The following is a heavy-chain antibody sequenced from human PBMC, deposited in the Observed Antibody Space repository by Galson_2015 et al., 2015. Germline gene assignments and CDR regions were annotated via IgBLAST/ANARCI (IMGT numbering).Heavy chain of an antibody. D-gene: IGHD3-9*01. CDR2: INAGNGNT. Sequence: SVKVSCKASGYTFTRYAMHWVRQAPGQRLEWMGWINAGNGNTKYSQKFRGRVTITRDTSASTAYMELSSLRSEDTAVYYCARTTYDILTGYYKGNWFDPWGQGTTVTVSS. J-gene: IGHJ5*01. CDR1: GYTFTRYA. CDR3: ARTTYDILTGYYKGNWFDP. V-gene: IGHV1-3*01.